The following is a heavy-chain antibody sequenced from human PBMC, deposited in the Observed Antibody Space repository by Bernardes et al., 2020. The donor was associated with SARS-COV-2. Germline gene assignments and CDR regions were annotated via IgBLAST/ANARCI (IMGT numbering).Heavy chain of an antibody. J-gene: IGHJ4*02. CDR3: ARRLIVEDRAGLDH. CDR2: IGRDSRDI. CDR1: GFTFSSYG. Sequence: VGSLSLSCVASGFTFSSYGLYWVRQAPGKGLEWVSYIGRDSRDISYLDSVKGRFTISRDDAQNSLYLQMNRLTAEDTAIYYCARRLIVEDRAGLDHWGRGTLVTVSS. D-gene: IGHD2-15*01. V-gene: IGHV3-21*06.